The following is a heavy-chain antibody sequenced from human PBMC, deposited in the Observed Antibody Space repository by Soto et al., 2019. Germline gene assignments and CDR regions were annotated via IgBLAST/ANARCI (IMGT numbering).Heavy chain of an antibody. V-gene: IGHV4-59*01. J-gene: IGHJ5*02. CDR1: GGSISSYY. D-gene: IGHD6-13*01. CDR3: ARSYRPAAGTIDWFDP. Sequence: SETLSLTCTVSGGSISSYYWSWIRQPPGKGLEWIGYIYYSGSTNYNPSLKSRVTISVDTSKNQFSLKLNSVTAADTAVYYCARSYRPAAGTIDWFDPWGQGTLVTVSS. CDR2: IYYSGST.